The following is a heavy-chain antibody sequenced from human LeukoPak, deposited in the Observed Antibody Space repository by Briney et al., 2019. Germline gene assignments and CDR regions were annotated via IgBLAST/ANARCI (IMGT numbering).Heavy chain of an antibody. V-gene: IGHV4-59*08. CDR3: AGHHPRNAVDF. CDR2: ISDIGSI. CDR1: GGSISSYY. J-gene: IGHJ4*02. D-gene: IGHD2-8*01. Sequence: SETPSLTGTVSGGSISSYYWSWIRQPPGKGLEWIAYISDIGSINYNPSLKSRVTISLDTSKSQFSLKLSSVTAADTAVYYCAGHHPRNAVDFWGQGTLVTVSS.